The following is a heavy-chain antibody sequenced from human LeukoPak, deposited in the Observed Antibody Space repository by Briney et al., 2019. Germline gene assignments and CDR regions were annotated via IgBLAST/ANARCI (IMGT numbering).Heavy chain of an antibody. CDR2: MSHDGRIT. CDR3: AREGHSSGRAAAFDY. J-gene: IGHJ4*02. Sequence: PGGSLRLSCAGSGFTFSTYVMHWVRQAPGKGLEWVALMSHDGRITHCPDSVKGRFTISRDDSKNTLYLHLNSLRAEDTAVYHCAREGHSSGRAAAFDYWGQGTLVTVSS. CDR1: GFTFSTYV. V-gene: IGHV3-30*04. D-gene: IGHD3-22*01.